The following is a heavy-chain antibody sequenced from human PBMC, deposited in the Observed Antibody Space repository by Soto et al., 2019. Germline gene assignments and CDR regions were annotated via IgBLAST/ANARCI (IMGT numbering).Heavy chain of an antibody. CDR3: AKAVVTAPFWDY. Sequence: EMQLVESGGDLVQPGRSLRLSCVASGFTFDDYAMHWVRQAPGKGLEWVSGVNWNSANVYYADSVKGRFTISRDKAKNSLFLQMNSLRAEDTAVYYCAKAVVTAPFWDYWGQGTLVTVSS. CDR1: GFTFDDYA. CDR2: VNWNSANV. D-gene: IGHD2-21*02. J-gene: IGHJ4*02. V-gene: IGHV3-9*01.